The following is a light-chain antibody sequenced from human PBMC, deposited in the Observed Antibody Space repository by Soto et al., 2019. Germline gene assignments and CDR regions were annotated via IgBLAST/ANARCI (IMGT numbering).Light chain of an antibody. J-gene: IGKJ5*01. V-gene: IGKV3-20*01. CDR3: QHSGSSPIT. CDR1: QSVTSIF. Sequence: PAKGSLSFFPGPRATLSCRASQSVTSIFVAWYQQKPHPAPSLLIYSASLTPAGIPGRFSGSSSATDFPLTISRLEPEDFALFYCQHSGSSPITFGQGTRLEIK. CDR2: SAS.